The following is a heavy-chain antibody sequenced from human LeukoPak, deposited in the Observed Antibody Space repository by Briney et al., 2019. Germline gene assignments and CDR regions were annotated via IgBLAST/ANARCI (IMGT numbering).Heavy chain of an antibody. CDR3: ARHDSSGYYLAEYFQH. CDR1: GGSISSGGYY. D-gene: IGHD3-22*01. CDR2: IYHSGST. V-gene: IGHV4-30-2*01. Sequence: PSQTLSLTCTVSGGSISSGGYYWSWIRQPPGKGLEWIGYIYHSGSTYYNPSLKSRVTISVDRSKNQFSLKLSSVTAADTAVYYCARHDSSGYYLAEYFQHWGQGTLVTVSS. J-gene: IGHJ1*01.